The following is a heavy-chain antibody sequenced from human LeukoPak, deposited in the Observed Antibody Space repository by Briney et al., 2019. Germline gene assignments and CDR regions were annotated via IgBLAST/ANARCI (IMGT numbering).Heavy chain of an antibody. Sequence: GASVKVSCKASGYTFTSYDINWVRQATGQGLEWMGWMNPNSGNTGYAQKFQGRVTMTRSTSISTAYMELSSLRSEDTAVYYCARARRRAGYCSSTSCYVSPPGYWGQGTLVTVSS. J-gene: IGHJ4*02. V-gene: IGHV1-8*01. D-gene: IGHD2-2*01. CDR1: GYTFTSYD. CDR3: ARARRRAGYCSSTSCYVSPPGY. CDR2: MNPNSGNT.